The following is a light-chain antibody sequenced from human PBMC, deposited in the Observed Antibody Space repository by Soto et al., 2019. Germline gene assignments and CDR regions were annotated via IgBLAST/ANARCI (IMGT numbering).Light chain of an antibody. J-gene: IGKJ3*01. CDR3: MQALQTPFT. CDR1: QSLLHSNGYNY. CDR2: LGS. V-gene: IGKV2-28*01. Sequence: DIVMTQSPLSLPVTPGEPASISCRSSQSLLHSNGYNYLDWYLQKPGQSPQLLIYLGSNRASGVPDRFSGSGSGTDCTLTISRVEAEDVGVYYCMQALQTPFTFGPGTKVDIK.